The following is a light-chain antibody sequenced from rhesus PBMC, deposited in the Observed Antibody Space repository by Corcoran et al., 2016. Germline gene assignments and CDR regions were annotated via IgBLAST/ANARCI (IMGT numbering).Light chain of an antibody. CDR1: QGISSY. CDR3: LQHNSYPLT. CDR2: AAS. J-gene: IGKJ4*01. Sequence: DIQMTQSPSSLSASVGDTVTITCRASQGISSYLNWFQPKPGKAPKPLIYAASSLESGVPSRFSGSGSGTDFTLTISSLQPEDFAVYYCLQHNSYPLTFGGGTKVELK. V-gene: IGKV1-28*03.